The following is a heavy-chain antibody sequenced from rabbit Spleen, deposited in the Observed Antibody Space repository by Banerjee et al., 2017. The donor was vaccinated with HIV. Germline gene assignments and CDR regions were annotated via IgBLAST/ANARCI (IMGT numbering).Heavy chain of an antibody. J-gene: IGHJ3*01. D-gene: IGHD1-1*01. V-gene: IGHV1S45*01. CDR2: IYAGSGGGT. CDR1: GFSFSSVYW. Sequence: EESGGDLVKPEGSLTLTCTASGFSFSSVYWICWVRQAPGKGLEWIACIYAGSGGGTYYASWAKGRFTISKTSSTTVTLQMTSLTAADTATYFCARNGGVLDYKLWGQGTLVTVS. CDR3: ARNGGVLDYKL.